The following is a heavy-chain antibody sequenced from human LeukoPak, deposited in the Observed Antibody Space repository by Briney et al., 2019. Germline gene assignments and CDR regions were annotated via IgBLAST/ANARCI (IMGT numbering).Heavy chain of an antibody. CDR1: GYTFTGYY. CDR2: INPNSGAS. D-gene: IGHD6-6*01. J-gene: IGHJ4*02. V-gene: IGHV1-2*02. CDR3: VSGPSDLGSSSQY. Sequence: GASVKVSCKASGYTFTGYYMHWVRQAPGQGLEWMGWINPNSGASNYAQKFQGRVTMTRDTSISTAYMELNRLRSDDTAVYYCVSGPSDLGSSSQYWGQGTLVTVSS.